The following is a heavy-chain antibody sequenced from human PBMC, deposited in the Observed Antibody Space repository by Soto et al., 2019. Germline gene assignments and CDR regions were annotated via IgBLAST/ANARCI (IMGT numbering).Heavy chain of an antibody. D-gene: IGHD6-19*01. Sequence: QVQLVESGGGVVQPGRSLRLSCAASGFTFSSYAMHWVRQAPGKGLEWVAVISYDGSNKYNADSVKGRFTISRDNSKNTLYLQMNSLRAEDTAVYYCARASNGWYYDYWGQGTLVTVSS. CDR1: GFTFSSYA. CDR3: ARASNGWYYDY. V-gene: IGHV3-30-3*01. J-gene: IGHJ4*02. CDR2: ISYDGSNK.